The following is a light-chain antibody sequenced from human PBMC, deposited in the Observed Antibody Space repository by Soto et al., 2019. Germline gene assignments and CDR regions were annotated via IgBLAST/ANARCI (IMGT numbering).Light chain of an antibody. CDR3: QQGYTTPGT. V-gene: IGKV1-39*01. CDR1: QSISAH. Sequence: DIQMTQSPSSLSASVGDRVTITCRASQSISAHLNWYQQKPGKAPKVLIYAANNLESGVPSRFSGSGSGTEVTLTISSLQPEDFATYYCQQGYTTPGTFGQGTKVE. CDR2: AAN. J-gene: IGKJ1*01.